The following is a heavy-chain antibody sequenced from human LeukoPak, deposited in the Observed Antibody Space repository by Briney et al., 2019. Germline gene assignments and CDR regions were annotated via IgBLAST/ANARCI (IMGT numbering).Heavy chain of an antibody. CDR2: IYSGGST. CDR1: GFTVSSNY. CDR3: ATHSSSRPFDY. Sequence: GGSLRLSCAASGFTVSSNYMSWVRQAPGKGLEWVSVIYSGGSTYYADSVKGRFTISRDNSKNTLYLQMNSLRAEDTAVYYCATHSSSRPFDYWGQGTLVTVSS. J-gene: IGHJ4*02. D-gene: IGHD6-13*01. V-gene: IGHV3-53*01.